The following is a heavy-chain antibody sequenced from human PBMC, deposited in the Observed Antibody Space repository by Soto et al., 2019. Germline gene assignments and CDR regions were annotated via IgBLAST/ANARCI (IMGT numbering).Heavy chain of an antibody. CDR1: GGSISSYY. J-gene: IGHJ6*03. CDR3: GRTVQLIYYYYMDV. CDR2: IYYSGST. Sequence: SETLSLTCTVSGGSISSYYWSWIRQPPGKGLEWIGYIYYSGSTNYNPSLKSRVTISVDTSKNQFSLKLSSVTAADTAVYYCGRTVQLIYYYYMDVPGKGTTVTLPS. D-gene: IGHD6-13*01. V-gene: IGHV4-59*01.